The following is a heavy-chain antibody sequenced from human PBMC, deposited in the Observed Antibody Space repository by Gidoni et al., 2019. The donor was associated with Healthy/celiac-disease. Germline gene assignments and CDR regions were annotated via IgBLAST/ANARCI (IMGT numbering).Heavy chain of an antibody. CDR1: GGTFSSYA. CDR3: ARGQVMPPPIPAANFRSYGMDV. D-gene: IGHD2-2*01. J-gene: IGHJ6*02. CDR2: IIPIFGTA. Sequence: QVQLVQSGAEVKKPGSSVKVSCKASGGTFSSYAISWVRQAPGQGLEWMGGIIPIFGTANYAQKFQGRVTITADESTSTAYMELSSLRSEDTAVYYCARGQVMPPPIPAANFRSYGMDVWGQGTTVTVSS. V-gene: IGHV1-69*01.